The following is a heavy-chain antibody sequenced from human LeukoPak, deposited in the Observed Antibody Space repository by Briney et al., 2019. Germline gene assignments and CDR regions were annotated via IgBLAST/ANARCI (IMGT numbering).Heavy chain of an antibody. CDR3: ATQGDVLLWFGEPSVALAFGY. CDR1: GGSISSYY. V-gene: IGHV4-39*07. D-gene: IGHD3-10*01. J-gene: IGHJ4*02. Sequence: SETLSLTCTVSGGSISSYYWGWIRQPPGKGLEWIGSIYYSGSTYYNPSLKSRVTISVDTSKNQFSLKLSSVTAADTAVYYCATQGDVLLWFGEPSVALAFGYWGQGTLVTVSS. CDR2: IYYSGST.